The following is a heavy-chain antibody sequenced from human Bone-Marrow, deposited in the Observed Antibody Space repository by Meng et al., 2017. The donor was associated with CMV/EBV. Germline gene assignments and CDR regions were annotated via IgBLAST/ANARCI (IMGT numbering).Heavy chain of an antibody. CDR2: IIPIFGTA. V-gene: IGHV1-69*05. CDR3: APWGSNWFDP. D-gene: IGHD3-16*01. Sequence: KVSCKASGGTFSSYAIRWVRQAPGQGLEWMGGIIPIFGTANYAQKFQGRVTITTDESTSTAYMELSSLRSEDTAVYYCAPWGSNWFDPWGQGTLVTVSS. J-gene: IGHJ5*02. CDR1: GGTFSSYA.